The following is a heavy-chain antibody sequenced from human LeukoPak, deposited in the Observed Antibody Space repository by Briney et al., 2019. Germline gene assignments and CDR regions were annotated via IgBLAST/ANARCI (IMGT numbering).Heavy chain of an antibody. CDR1: GYTFTGYY. D-gene: IGHD6-6*01. V-gene: IGHV1-2*02. J-gene: IGHJ4*02. Sequence: ASVKVSCKASGYTFTGYYMHWVRQAPGQGLEWMGWINPNSGGTNYAQKFQGGVTMTRDTSITTAYMELSSLRSDDTAVYYCARVLNRASIAARRGGQIDYWGQGTLVTVSS. CDR3: ARVLNRASIAARRGGQIDY. CDR2: INPNSGGT.